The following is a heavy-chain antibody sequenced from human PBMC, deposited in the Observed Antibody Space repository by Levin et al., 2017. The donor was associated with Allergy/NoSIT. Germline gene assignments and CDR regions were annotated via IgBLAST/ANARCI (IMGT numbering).Heavy chain of an antibody. V-gene: IGHV3-7*01. CDR2: IKEDGSEI. CDR1: GFIFRRYW. CDR3: ARDAVTLTFGVVPRGGMDV. J-gene: IGHJ6*02. D-gene: IGHD3-3*01. Sequence: LSLTCAASGFIFRRYWMSWVRQAPGKGLEWVAKIKEDGSEIYYVDSVEGRFTISRDNAKNSLYLQMSSLRVEDTAVYYCARDAVTLTFGVVPRGGMDVWGQGTTVSVSS.